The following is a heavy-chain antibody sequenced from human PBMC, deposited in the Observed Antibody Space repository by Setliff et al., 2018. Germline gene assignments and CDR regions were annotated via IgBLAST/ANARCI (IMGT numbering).Heavy chain of an antibody. V-gene: IGHV4-4*07. CDR3: AREDASGSARRFDP. J-gene: IGHJ5*02. CDR2: IYIGGTT. CDR1: GGSISSYY. D-gene: IGHD3-10*01. Sequence: PSATLSLTCTVSGGSISSYYWSWIRQPAGKGLEWIGHIYIGGTTNYNPSLKSRVTMSVDTAKNHFSLELSSVTAADTAVYYCAREDASGSARRFDPWGQGTLVTVSS.